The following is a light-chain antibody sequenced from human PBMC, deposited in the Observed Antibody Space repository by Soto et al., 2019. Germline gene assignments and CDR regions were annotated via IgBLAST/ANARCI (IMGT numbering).Light chain of an antibody. V-gene: IGKV3-20*01. CDR1: QSVSSSY. CDR2: GSS. CDR3: QQYAESPRT. Sequence: IVLTQYPGTLSLSPGERATLSCRASQSVSSSYLAWYQQKPGQAPRLLIYGSSSRATGIPDRFTGSASGTDFTLTISRLEPEDFAVYYCQQYAESPRTFGQGTKADIK. J-gene: IGKJ1*01.